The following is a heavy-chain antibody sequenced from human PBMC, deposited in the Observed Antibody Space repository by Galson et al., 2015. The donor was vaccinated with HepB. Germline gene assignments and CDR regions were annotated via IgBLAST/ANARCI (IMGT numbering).Heavy chain of an antibody. J-gene: IGHJ2*01. CDR1: GFTFSTYA. Sequence: SLRLSCAASGFTFSTYAMHWVRQAPGRGLEHVWTVSNDGADTYYADAVKGRFTISRDNSKDTLYLQMSSLRTEDSALYYCVKSAYSSGWRNWYFDLWGRGTLLTVSS. CDR2: VSNDGADT. CDR3: VKSAYSSGWRNWYFDL. V-gene: IGHV3-64D*06. D-gene: IGHD6-19*01.